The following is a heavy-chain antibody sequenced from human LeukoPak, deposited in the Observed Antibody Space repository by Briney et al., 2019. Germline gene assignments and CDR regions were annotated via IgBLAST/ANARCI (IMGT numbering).Heavy chain of an antibody. CDR1: GGTFSSYA. J-gene: IGHJ4*02. D-gene: IGHD1-1*01. CDR2: IIPIFGTA. Sequence: SVKVSCKASGGTFSSYAISWVRQAPGQGLEWMGGIIPIFGTANYAQKFQGRVTITAEKSASTAYMELSSLRSEDTAVYYCARALDAGDFDYWGQGTLVTVSS. V-gene: IGHV1-69*06. CDR3: ARALDAGDFDY.